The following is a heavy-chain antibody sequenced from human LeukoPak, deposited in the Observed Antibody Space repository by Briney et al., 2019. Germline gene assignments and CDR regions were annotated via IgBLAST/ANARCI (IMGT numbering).Heavy chain of an antibody. D-gene: IGHD2/OR15-2a*01. V-gene: IGHV1-2*02. CDR3: ARVYLIAESRGFDY. CDR1: GYTFTGYY. J-gene: IGHJ4*02. Sequence: ASVKVSCKASGYTFTGYYMHWVRQAPGQGLEWMGWTNPNSGGTNYAQKFQGRVTMTRDTSISTAYMELSRLRSDDTAVYYCARVYLIAESRGFDYWGQGTLVTVSS. CDR2: TNPNSGGT.